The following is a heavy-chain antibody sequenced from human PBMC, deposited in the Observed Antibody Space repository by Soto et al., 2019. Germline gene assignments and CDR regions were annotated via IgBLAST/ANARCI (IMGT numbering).Heavy chain of an antibody. D-gene: IGHD3-10*01. CDR2: ISGSGGST. CDR3: AKGVRGVITNRLFDY. Sequence: GGSLRLSCAASGFTFSSYAMSWVRQAPGKGLEWVSAISGSGGSTYYADSVKGRFTISRDNSKSTLYLQMNSLRAEDTAVYYCAKGVRGVITNRLFDYWGRGTLVTVSS. CDR1: GFTFSSYA. V-gene: IGHV3-23*01. J-gene: IGHJ4*02.